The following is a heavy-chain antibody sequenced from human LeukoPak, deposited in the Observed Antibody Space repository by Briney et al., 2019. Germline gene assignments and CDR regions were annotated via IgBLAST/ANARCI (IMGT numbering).Heavy chain of an antibody. Sequence: PSETVSLTCTVSGGSISNKYWSWFRQPPGKGLEWIGYIYYSGNTNYNPSLKSRVTILVDTSKNQVSLKLSFVTAADTAVYFCARDWGVGGRPGYMDVWGKGTTVTVSS. CDR3: ARDWGVGGRPGYMDV. J-gene: IGHJ6*03. CDR2: IYYSGNT. V-gene: IGHV4-59*01. CDR1: GGSISNKY. D-gene: IGHD6-6*01.